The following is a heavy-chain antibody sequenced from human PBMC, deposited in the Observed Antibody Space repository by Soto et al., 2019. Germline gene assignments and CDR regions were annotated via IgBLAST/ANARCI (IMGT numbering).Heavy chain of an antibody. CDR3: ERHSIVVVPAAMSNYYYYGMDV. CDR2: IYPGDYDT. CDR1: GYSFTSYW. D-gene: IGHD2-2*01. Sequence: GESLKISCKGSGYSFTSYWIGWVRQMPGKGLEWMGIIYPGDYDTRYSPSFQGQVTISADKSISTAYRQWSSLKASDTAMYYCERHSIVVVPAAMSNYYYYGMDVWGQGTTVTVSS. V-gene: IGHV5-51*01. J-gene: IGHJ6*02.